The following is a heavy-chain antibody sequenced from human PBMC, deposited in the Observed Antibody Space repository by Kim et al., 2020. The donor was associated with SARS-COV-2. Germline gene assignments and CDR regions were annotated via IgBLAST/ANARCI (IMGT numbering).Heavy chain of an antibody. CDR1: GFTFSSCA. Sequence: GGSLRLSCAASGFTFSSCAMHWVRQAPGKGLEWVAVISYDGSNKNYADSVKGRVTISRDNSQNNPYLQMNSLRDEHTALFYCARDPWSRPRGLTYSYYGMDVWGQGTTVTVSS. J-gene: IGHJ6*02. CDR3: ARDPWSRPRGLTYSYYGMDV. V-gene: IGHV3-30-3*01. CDR2: ISYDGSNK. D-gene: IGHD3-10*01.